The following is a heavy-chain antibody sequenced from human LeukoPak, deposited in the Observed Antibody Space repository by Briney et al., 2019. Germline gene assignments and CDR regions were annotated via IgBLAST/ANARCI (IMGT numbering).Heavy chain of an antibody. CDR2: ISGSGGST. D-gene: IGHD2-21*02. CDR1: EFTFSSYA. J-gene: IGHJ3*02. CDR3: ANLAYCGGDCYPWDGAFDI. Sequence: PGGSLRLSCAASEFTFSSYAMSWVRQAPGKGLEWVSAISGSGGSTYYADSVKGRFTISRDNSKNTLYLQMNSLRAEDTAVYYCANLAYCGGDCYPWDGAFDIWGQGTMVTVSS. V-gene: IGHV3-23*01.